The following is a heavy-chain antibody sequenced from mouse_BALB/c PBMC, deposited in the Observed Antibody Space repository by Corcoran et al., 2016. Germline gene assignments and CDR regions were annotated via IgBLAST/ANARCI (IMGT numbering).Heavy chain of an antibody. D-gene: IGHD4-1*01. J-gene: IGHJ1*01. CDR1: GIDIKDTD. CDR2: IDPANGNT. V-gene: IGHV14-3*02. Sequence: EEQQQQSVAEVAKPGVLVKLSCTASGIDIKDTDMHEVKQRPEQGLEWIGRIDPANGNTKYDPKFQGKATITADTSSNTAYLQLSSLTSEDTAVYYCANWDWYVDVWGAGTTVTVSS. CDR3: ANWDWYVDV.